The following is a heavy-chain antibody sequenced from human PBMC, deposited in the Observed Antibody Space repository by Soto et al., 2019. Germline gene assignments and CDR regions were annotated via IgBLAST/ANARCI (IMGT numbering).Heavy chain of an antibody. CDR2: TYHSGTT. CDR3: AREVNSSPARGPNWFDP. J-gene: IGHJ5*02. Sequence: QVQLQESGPGLVQPSGTLSLTCAVSGDSINNSHWWSWVRQTPGKGLEWIGETYHSGTTNYNPSLTPRVTISIVKSKHQFSLKMNSVTAADTAVYYCAREVNSSPARGPNWFDPWGQGTLVTVSS. D-gene: IGHD6-13*01. V-gene: IGHV4-4*02. CDR1: GDSINNSHW.